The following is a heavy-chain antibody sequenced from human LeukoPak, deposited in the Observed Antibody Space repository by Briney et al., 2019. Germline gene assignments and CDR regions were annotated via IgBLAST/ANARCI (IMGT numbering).Heavy chain of an antibody. CDR3: ARDVSVIAATHYYYYGMDV. V-gene: IGHV3-7*01. CDR1: GFAFSSYW. CDR2: IKQDGSEK. D-gene: IGHD2-15*01. J-gene: IGHJ6*02. Sequence: GGSLRLSCAASGFAFSSYWMSWVRQAPGKGLEWVANIKQDGSEKCYVDSVKGRFTISRDNAKNSLYLQMNSLRAEDTAVYYCARDVSVIAATHYYYYGMDVWGQGTTVTVSS.